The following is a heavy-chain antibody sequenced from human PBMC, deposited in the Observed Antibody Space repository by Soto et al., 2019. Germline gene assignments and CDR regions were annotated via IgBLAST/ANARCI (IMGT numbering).Heavy chain of an antibody. CDR3: AREGYDSSGYYYFDY. V-gene: IGHV1-46*01. J-gene: IGHJ4*02. CDR1: GYTFTSYY. CDR2: INPSGGST. Sequence: GASVKVSCKASGYTFTSYYMHWVRQAPGQGLEWMGIINPSGGSTSYAQKFQGRVTMTRGTSTSTVYMELSSLRSEDTAVYYCAREGYDSSGYYYFDYWGQGTLVTVSS. D-gene: IGHD3-22*01.